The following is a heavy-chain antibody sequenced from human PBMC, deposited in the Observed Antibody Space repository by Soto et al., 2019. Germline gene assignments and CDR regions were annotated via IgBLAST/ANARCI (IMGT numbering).Heavy chain of an antibody. CDR3: ARDGIVVVPAATYYYYYYGMDV. D-gene: IGHD2-2*01. CDR2: ISSSGSTI. CDR1: GFTFSSYE. Sequence: GGSLRLSCAASGFTFSSYEMNWVRQAPGKGLEWVSYISSSGSTIYYADSVKGRFTISRDNAKNSLYLQMNSLRAEDTAVYYCARDGIVVVPAATYYYYYYGMDVWGQGTTVTVSS. J-gene: IGHJ6*02. V-gene: IGHV3-48*03.